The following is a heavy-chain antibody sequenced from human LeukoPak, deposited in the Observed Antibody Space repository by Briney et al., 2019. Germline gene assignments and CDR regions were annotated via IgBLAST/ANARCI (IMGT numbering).Heavy chain of an antibody. CDR1: GYRFSSNG. Sequence: ASVTVSCKASGYRFSSNGISWVRLAPGRGLEWVGWVSTYNSERNYAPRFQGRVTMTADTSTSTAYMELRSLRADDTAVYYCVRDNWNEFDPWGQGTLVTVSS. D-gene: IGHD1-20*01. CDR3: VRDNWNEFDP. CDR2: VSTYNSER. V-gene: IGHV1-18*01. J-gene: IGHJ5*02.